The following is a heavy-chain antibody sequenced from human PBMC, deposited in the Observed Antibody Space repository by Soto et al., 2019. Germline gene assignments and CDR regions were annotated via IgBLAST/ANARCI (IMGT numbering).Heavy chain of an antibody. CDR3: ARGAPPLDTIFRGCGYYYGIDV. V-gene: IGHV4-59*01. Sequence: PSETLSLTCTVSGGSISSYYWSWIRQPPGKGLEWIGYIYYSGGTNYNPSLKSRVTISVDTSKNQFSLKLSSVTAADTAVYYCARGAPPLDTIFRGCGYYYGIDVWGRGTTVTVSS. CDR2: IYYSGGT. J-gene: IGHJ6*02. CDR1: GGSISSYY. D-gene: IGHD3-10*01.